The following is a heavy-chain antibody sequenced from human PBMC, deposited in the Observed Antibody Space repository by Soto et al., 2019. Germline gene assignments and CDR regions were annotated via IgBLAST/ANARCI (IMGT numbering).Heavy chain of an antibody. Sequence: GGSLRFSCAASGFRFSDYAMHWVRQGPGKGLDWVAVMSRDGRNEYHADSVKGRFTISRDNSENTLYLQMNSLRGEDTALYYCARSFHGSGYIWDDMEVWGQGTTVTVSS. D-gene: IGHD5-18*01. CDR2: MSRDGRNE. V-gene: IGHV3-30*04. CDR1: GFRFSDYA. CDR3: ARSFHGSGYIWDDMEV. J-gene: IGHJ6*01.